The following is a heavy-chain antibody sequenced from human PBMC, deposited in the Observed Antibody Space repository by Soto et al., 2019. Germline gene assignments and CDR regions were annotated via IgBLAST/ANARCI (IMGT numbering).Heavy chain of an antibody. J-gene: IGHJ6*02. V-gene: IGHV3-53*01. CDR3: ARDNVHPEGLFHQYYGMDG. Sequence: PGLTLRLSCAASGFTVSSNYMSWVRQAPGKGLEWVSVIYSGGSTYYADSVKGRFTISRDNSKNTLYLQMNSLRAEDTAVYYCARDNVHPEGLFHQYYGMDGWVQGNTVTFYS. D-gene: IGHD2-2*01. CDR1: GFTVSSNY. CDR2: IYSGGST.